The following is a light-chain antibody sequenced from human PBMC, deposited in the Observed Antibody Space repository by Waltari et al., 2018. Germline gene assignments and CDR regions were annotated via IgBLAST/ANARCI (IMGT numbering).Light chain of an antibody. Sequence: DIMLTQSPATLSSSLGDRATLPCRTSQSIRSSLAWYQQKPGQAPRLLIYGASSRATDIPDRFSGSGSGTDFSLTINTLEPEDCALYYCQHYVRLPVTFGQGTKVEIK. J-gene: IGKJ1*01. CDR2: GAS. CDR3: QHYVRLPVT. V-gene: IGKV3-20*01. CDR1: QSIRSS.